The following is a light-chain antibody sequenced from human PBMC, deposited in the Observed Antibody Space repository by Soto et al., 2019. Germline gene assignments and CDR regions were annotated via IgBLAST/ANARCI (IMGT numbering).Light chain of an antibody. J-gene: IGKJ5*01. CDR2: DAS. Sequence: EIVLTQSPATLSVSTGERATLSCRASQSISSNLAWYQQKPGQAPRLLIYDASNRATGIPARFSGSGSGTDFTLTISSLEPEDFAVYSCQQHNTWPITFGQGTRLEIK. V-gene: IGKV3-11*01. CDR3: QQHNTWPIT. CDR1: QSISSN.